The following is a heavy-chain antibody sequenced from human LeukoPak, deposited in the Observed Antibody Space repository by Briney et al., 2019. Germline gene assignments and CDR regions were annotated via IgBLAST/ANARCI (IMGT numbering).Heavy chain of an antibody. J-gene: IGHJ4*02. CDR2: INHSGST. Sequence: SETLSLTCSVSGYSISSGYYWGWIRQPPGKGLEWIGSINHSGSTNYNPSLKSRVTISVDTSKNQFSLKLSSVTAADTAVYYCARHRGYSSSWYGLAYFDYWGQGTLVTVSS. CDR3: ARHRGYSSSWYGLAYFDY. V-gene: IGHV4-38-2*02. CDR1: GYSISSGYY. D-gene: IGHD6-13*01.